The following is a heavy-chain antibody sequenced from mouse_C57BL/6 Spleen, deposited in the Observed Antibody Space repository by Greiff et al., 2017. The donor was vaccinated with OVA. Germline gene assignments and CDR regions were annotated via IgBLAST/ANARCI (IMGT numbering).Heavy chain of an antibody. Sequence: QVQLQQPGAELVKPGASVKLSCKASGYTFTSYWMHWVKQRPGQGLEWIGMIHPNSGSTNYNEKFKSKATLTVDKSSSTAYMQLSSLTSEDSAAYYCANYYYGSSYDYFDYWGQGTTLTVSS. V-gene: IGHV1-64*01. J-gene: IGHJ2*01. D-gene: IGHD1-1*01. CDR3: ANYYYGSSYDYFDY. CDR2: IHPNSGST. CDR1: GYTFTSYW.